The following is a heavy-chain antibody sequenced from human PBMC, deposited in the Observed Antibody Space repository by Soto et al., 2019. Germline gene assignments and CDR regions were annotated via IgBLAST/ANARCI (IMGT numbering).Heavy chain of an antibody. J-gene: IGHJ3*02. CDR3: ARRGSGSYHDAFDI. Sequence: EVQLVESGGGLVQPGGSLRLSCAASGFTFSSYWMHWVRQAPGKGLVWVSRINSDGSSTSYADSVKGSFTIARDNAKNTLYLQMNSPRAEDTAVYYCARRGSGSYHDAFDIWGQGTMVTVSS. CDR2: INSDGSST. CDR1: GFTFSSYW. D-gene: IGHD1-26*01. V-gene: IGHV3-74*01.